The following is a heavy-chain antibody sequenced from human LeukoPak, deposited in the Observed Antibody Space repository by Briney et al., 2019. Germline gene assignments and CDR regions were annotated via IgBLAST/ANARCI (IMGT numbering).Heavy chain of an antibody. CDR1: GGFISTYY. V-gene: IGHV4-4*09. CDR3: ARHERAGGQRGSSFDP. D-gene: IGHD6-25*01. CDR2: IYTSGIT. J-gene: IGHJ5*02. Sequence: SETLSLTCTVSGGFISTYYWSWIRQPPGRGLEWIGNIYTSGITNSNPSLKSRVTISVDTSKNQFSLKVTSVTAADTAVYYCARHERAGGQRGSSFDPWGQGTLVTVSS.